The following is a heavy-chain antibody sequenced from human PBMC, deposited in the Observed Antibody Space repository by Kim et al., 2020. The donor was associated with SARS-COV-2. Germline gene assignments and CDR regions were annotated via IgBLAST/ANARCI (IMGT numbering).Heavy chain of an antibody. Sequence: KGRVTSTRDNSKNTLYLQMNSLRAEDTDVYYCAKGESSSSGGRKQSAFDYWGQGTLVTVSS. D-gene: IGHD6-19*01. CDR3: AKGESSSSGGRKQSAFDY. J-gene: IGHJ4*02. V-gene: IGHV3-23*01.